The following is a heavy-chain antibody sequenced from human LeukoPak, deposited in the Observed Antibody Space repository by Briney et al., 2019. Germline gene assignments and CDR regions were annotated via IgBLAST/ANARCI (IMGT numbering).Heavy chain of an antibody. J-gene: IGHJ6*02. V-gene: IGHV4-34*01. Sequence: SETLSLTCGVHGGSLRGHFWSWIRQPPGKGLEWIGDINHDGSTNYNPSLMSRVFMSVDTPLNQVSLRVTSVTATDTATYYCARGRYYDFWSGTMEGMDVWGQGTTVIVSS. CDR2: INHDGST. CDR1: GGSLRGHF. CDR3: ARGRYYDFWSGTMEGMDV. D-gene: IGHD3-3*01.